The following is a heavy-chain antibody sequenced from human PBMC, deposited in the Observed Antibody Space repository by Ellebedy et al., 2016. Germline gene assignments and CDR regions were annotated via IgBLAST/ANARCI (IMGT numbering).Heavy chain of an antibody. CDR3: AKGDEGFGELPDY. J-gene: IGHJ4*02. Sequence: SLKISCAASGFTFDDYAMHWVRQAPGKGLEWVSGISWNSGSIGYADSVKGRFTISRDNAKNSLYLQMNSLRAEDTALYYCAKGDEGFGELPDYWGQGTLVTVSS. D-gene: IGHD3-10*01. V-gene: IGHV3-9*01. CDR1: GFTFDDYA. CDR2: ISWNSGSI.